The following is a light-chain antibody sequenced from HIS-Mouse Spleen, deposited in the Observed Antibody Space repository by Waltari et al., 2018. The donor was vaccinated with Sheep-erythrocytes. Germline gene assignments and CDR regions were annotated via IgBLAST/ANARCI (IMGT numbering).Light chain of an antibody. Sequence: QSALTQPRSVSGSPGQSVTISCTGTSSDVGGYNYVSWYQQHPGKAPKLMIYDVSNGPPGVPDRFSGSKSGNTASLTISGLQAEDEADYYCCSYAGSYNHVFATGTKVTVL. CDR2: DVS. CDR1: SSDVGGYNY. J-gene: IGLJ1*01. CDR3: CSYAGSYNHV. V-gene: IGLV2-11*01.